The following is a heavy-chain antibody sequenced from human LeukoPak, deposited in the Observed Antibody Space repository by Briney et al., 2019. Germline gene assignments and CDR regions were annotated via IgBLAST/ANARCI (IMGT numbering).Heavy chain of an antibody. CDR2: INPSGGST. D-gene: IGHD3-10*01. CDR1: GYIFTNYY. Sequence: VASVKVSCKASGYIFTNYYMHWVRQAPGQGLEWMGTINPSGGSTTYAQKFQGKVTMTRDTSTSTVYMELSSLRSEDTAVYYCARDHGSAYYRAPRHWGQGTLVTVSS. J-gene: IGHJ4*02. V-gene: IGHV1-46*01. CDR3: ARDHGSAYYRAPRH.